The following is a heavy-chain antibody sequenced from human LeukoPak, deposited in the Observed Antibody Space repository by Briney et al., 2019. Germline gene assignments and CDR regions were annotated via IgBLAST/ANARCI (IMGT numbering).Heavy chain of an antibody. CDR2: ISSSSSTI. CDR3: ARDSGSHWGGYYFDY. D-gene: IGHD1-26*01. Sequence: GGSLRLSCAASGFTFSSYSTNWVRQAPGKGLEWVSYISSSSSTIYYADSVKGRFTISRDNAKNSLYLQMNSLRAEDTAVYYCARDSGSHWGGYYFDYWGQGTLVTVSS. J-gene: IGHJ4*02. CDR1: GFTFSSYS. V-gene: IGHV3-48*01.